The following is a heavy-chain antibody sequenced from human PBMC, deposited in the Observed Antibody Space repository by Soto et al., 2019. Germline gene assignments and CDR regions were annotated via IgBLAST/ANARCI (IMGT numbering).Heavy chain of an antibody. CDR1: VFYFNNYS. D-gene: IGHD2-2*01. Sequence: RWSLKLLCSVSVFYFNNYSINWLRQPPGKGLEWVSSVSKSDYTYYSDSVKGRFTISRDNAKNSVSLQMNSLRAEDTAVYYCAREDSIIIPAVSDFWGQGTLVTVSS. J-gene: IGHJ4*02. CDR3: AREDSIIIPAVSDF. CDR2: VSKSDYT. V-gene: IGHV3-21*01.